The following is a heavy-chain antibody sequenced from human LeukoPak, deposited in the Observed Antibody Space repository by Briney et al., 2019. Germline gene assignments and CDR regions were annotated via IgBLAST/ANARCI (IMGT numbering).Heavy chain of an antibody. CDR3: ARDGVRQLVFGFDY. CDR1: GFTFSSYS. V-gene: IGHV3-30-3*01. D-gene: IGHD2-21*01. CDR2: VSFDGSTK. Sequence: PGGSLRLSCAASGFTFSSYSMNWVRQAPGKGLEWVAVVSFDGSTKYYADSVKGRFTISRDDSKNTVYMDMNSLTAEDTAVYYCARDGVRQLVFGFDYWGPGTLVTVSS. J-gene: IGHJ4*02.